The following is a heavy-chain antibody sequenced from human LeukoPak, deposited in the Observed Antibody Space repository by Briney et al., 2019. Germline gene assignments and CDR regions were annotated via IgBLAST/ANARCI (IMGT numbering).Heavy chain of an antibody. D-gene: IGHD3-3*01. CDR3: ARESQKAYYDFWSGFHPTDY. J-gene: IGHJ4*02. Sequence: GGSLRLSWEASGFTFSSYSMNWVRKAPGKGLEWVSSIGSSSGYIYYADSVKGRFTISRDNAKNSLYLQMNSLRAEDTAVYYCARESQKAYYDFWSGFHPTDYWGQGTLVTVSS. CDR1: GFTFSSYS. CDR2: IGSSSGYI. V-gene: IGHV3-21*01.